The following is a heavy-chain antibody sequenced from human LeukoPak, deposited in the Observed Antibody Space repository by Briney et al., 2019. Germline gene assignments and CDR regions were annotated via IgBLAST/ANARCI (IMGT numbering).Heavy chain of an antibody. CDR3: ARASQQLCGDGSYAFDV. CDR1: GFTFDDYG. J-gene: IGHJ3*01. V-gene: IGHV3-20*04. D-gene: IGHD6-13*01. CDR2: INWNGGST. Sequence: GGSLRLSCAASGFTFDDYGMSWVRQAPGKGLEWVSGINWNGGSTGYADSVKGRFTISRDNAKNSLYLQMNSLRAEDTGLYYCARASQQLCGDGSYAFDVWGKGTMVTVSS.